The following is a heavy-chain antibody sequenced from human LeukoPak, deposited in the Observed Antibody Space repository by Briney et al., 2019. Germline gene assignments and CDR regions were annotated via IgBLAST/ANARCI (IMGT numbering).Heavy chain of an antibody. CDR3: AREFTVTTDDAFDI. Sequence: GVSLRLSCAASGFTFSSYAMHWVRQAPGKGLEWVAVISYDGSNKYYADSVKGRFTISRDNSKNTLYLQMNSLRAEDTAVYYCAREFTVTTDDAFDIWGQGTMVTVSS. D-gene: IGHD4-17*01. V-gene: IGHV3-30-3*01. CDR1: GFTFSSYA. J-gene: IGHJ3*02. CDR2: ISYDGSNK.